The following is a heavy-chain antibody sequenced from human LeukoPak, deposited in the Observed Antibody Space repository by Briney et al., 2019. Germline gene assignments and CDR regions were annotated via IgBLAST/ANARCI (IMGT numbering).Heavy chain of an antibody. V-gene: IGHV4-39*01. Sequence: SETLSLTCTVSGGSISSSSYYWGWIRQPPGKGLERIGSIYYSGSTYYNPSLKSRVTISVDTSKNQFSLKLSSVTAADTAVYYCARHYYDFWVNYMDVWGKGTTVTVSS. CDR1: GGSISSSSYY. J-gene: IGHJ6*03. D-gene: IGHD3-3*01. CDR2: IYYSGST. CDR3: ARHYYDFWVNYMDV.